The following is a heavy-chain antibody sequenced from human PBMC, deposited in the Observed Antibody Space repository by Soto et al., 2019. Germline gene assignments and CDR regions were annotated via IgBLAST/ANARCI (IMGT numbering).Heavy chain of an antibody. D-gene: IGHD5-18*01. CDR3: SKKKIGYTTLIDY. CDR1: GFTFSSYG. Sequence: QVQLVESGGGVVQPGRSLRLSCAASGFTFSSYGMHWVRQAPGKGLEWVAVISEDGSNKYYADSVKGRFTISRDNSKNTLSLQMNSLRTEDTAVYYCSKKKIGYTTLIDYWGQGTLVTVSS. CDR2: ISEDGSNK. V-gene: IGHV3-30*18. J-gene: IGHJ4*02.